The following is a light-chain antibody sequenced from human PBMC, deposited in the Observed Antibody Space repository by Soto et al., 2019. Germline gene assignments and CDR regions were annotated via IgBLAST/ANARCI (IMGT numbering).Light chain of an antibody. J-gene: IGKJ1*01. Sequence: EIVMTQSPAILSVSPGEGATLSCRASQSVSSKLAWYQQKPGQAPRLLIYGASTRATGIPARFSGSGSGTEFTLIISSLQSEDSAVYYCQQYNSWLWTFGQGTKVDI. CDR2: GAS. V-gene: IGKV3-15*01. CDR1: QSVSSK. CDR3: QQYNSWLWT.